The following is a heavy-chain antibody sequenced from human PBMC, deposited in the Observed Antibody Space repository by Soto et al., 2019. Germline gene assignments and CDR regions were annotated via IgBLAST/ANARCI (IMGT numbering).Heavy chain of an antibody. J-gene: IGHJ4*02. CDR2: ISSSSSII. D-gene: IGHD3-22*01. CDR3: ARGAYYYDSSGLSY. Sequence: EVQLVESGGGLVQPGGSLRLSCAASGFTFSSYSMNWVRQAPGKGLEWVSYISSSSSIIYYADSVKGRFTISRDNAKNSLYLQMNSLRAEDTAVYYCARGAYYYDSSGLSYWGQGTLVTVSS. CDR1: GFTFSSYS. V-gene: IGHV3-48*01.